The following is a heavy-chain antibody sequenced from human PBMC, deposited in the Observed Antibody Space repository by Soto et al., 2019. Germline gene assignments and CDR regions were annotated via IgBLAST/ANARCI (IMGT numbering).Heavy chain of an antibody. CDR1: GFTFDDYA. Sequence: EVQLVESGGGLVQPGRSVRLSCAASGFTFDDYAMHWVRQAPGKGLEWVSGISWNGGTIGYADSVKGRFTISGDNSKNSLHLHMDSLREADTALYYCAKEAVVVGSNLDTYYLMDVWGKESTVTVSS. CDR2: ISWNGGTI. D-gene: IGHD2-21*01. V-gene: IGHV3-9*01. CDR3: AKEAVVVGSNLDTYYLMDV. J-gene: IGHJ6*03.